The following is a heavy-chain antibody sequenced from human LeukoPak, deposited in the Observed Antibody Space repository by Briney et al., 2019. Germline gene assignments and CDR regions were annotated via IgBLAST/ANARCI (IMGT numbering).Heavy chain of an antibody. D-gene: IGHD6-6*01. J-gene: IGHJ6*03. Sequence: GGSLRLSCAASGFTFSSYGMSWVRQAPGKGLEWDSGISGSGGKTDYADSVKGRFTISRDNSKNTLYLQMNSLRAEDTAVYYCARDRSSSSSWYYYYMDVWGKGTTVTVSS. CDR1: GFTFSSYG. V-gene: IGHV3-23*01. CDR3: ARDRSSSSSWYYYYMDV. CDR2: ISGSGGKT.